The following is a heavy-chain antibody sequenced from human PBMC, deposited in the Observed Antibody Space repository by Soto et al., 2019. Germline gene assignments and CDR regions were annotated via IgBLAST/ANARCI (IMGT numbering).Heavy chain of an antibody. CDR1: GFTFSSYG. CDR2: ISYDGSNK. V-gene: IGHV3-30*18. CDR3: AKDLYDFWSADYYYYGMDV. D-gene: IGHD3-3*01. Sequence: QVQLVESGGGVVQPGRSLRLSCAASGFTFSSYGMHWVRQAPGKGLEWVAVISYDGSNKYYADSVKGRFTISRDNSKNTLYLQMNSLRAEDTAVYYCAKDLYDFWSADYYYYGMDVWGQGTTVTVSS. J-gene: IGHJ6*02.